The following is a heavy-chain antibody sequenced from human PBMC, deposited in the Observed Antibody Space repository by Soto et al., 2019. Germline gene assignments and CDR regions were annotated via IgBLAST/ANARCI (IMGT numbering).Heavy chain of an antibody. J-gene: IGHJ4*02. CDR2: IKQDGSEE. V-gene: IGHV3-7*04. D-gene: IGHD3-10*01. CDR3: ARTHGAYYAWDY. Sequence: EVQLVESGGGLVQPGGSLRLSCAASGFTFSTYWMSWVRQAPGKGLEWVANIKQDGSEEYYVDSVKGRFTISRDNAKNSLYLQMNSLRGEDTAVYYCARTHGAYYAWDYGGQGTLVTVSS. CDR1: GFTFSTYW.